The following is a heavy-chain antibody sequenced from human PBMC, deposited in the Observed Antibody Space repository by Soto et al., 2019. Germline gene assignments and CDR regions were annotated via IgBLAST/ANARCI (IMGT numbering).Heavy chain of an antibody. J-gene: IGHJ4*02. V-gene: IGHV4-4*02. Sequence: QVLLQESGPGLVKPSETLSLTCALSGASISSDNWWTWVRQSPGKGLEWIGEVYHSGGANYNPSLQSRVTISVDSYDNHFSLRLNSVTAADTALYFCARASASSLVRGAVINWGRGTQVTVSS. CDR1: GASISSDNW. CDR3: ARASASSLVRGAVIN. CDR2: VYHSGGA. D-gene: IGHD3-10*01.